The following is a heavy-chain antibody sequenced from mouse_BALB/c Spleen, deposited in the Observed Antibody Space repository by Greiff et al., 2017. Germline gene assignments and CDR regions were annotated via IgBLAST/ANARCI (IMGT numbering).Heavy chain of an antibody. J-gene: IGHJ2*01. D-gene: IGHD1-1*01. V-gene: IGHV5-6-3*01. CDR3: AREGVDYFDY. Sequence: DVKLVESGGGLVQPGGSLKLSCAASGFTFSSYGMSWVRQTPDKRLELVATINSNGGSTYYPDSVKGRFTISRDNAKNTLYLQMSRLKSEDTAMYYCAREGVDYFDYWGQGTTLTVSS. CDR1: GFTFSSYG. CDR2: INSNGGST.